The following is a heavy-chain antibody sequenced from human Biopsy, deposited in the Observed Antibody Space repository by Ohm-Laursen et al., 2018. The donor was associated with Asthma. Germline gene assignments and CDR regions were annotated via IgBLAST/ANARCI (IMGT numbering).Heavy chain of an antibody. D-gene: IGHD3-3*01. CDR3: ARTFHFWSPYHSEHYQL. V-gene: IGHV3-7*01. J-gene: IGHJ1*01. CDR1: GFTFVDYC. Sequence: GSLRLSRAAPGFTFVDYCMSWVGQVPGRGLEWVDNLKHDGSEENHVDSLKGGFTISRDNAKNLLFLQMNSLRAEDTAVYYCARTFHFWSPYHSEHYQLWGQGTLVTVSS. CDR2: LKHDGSEE.